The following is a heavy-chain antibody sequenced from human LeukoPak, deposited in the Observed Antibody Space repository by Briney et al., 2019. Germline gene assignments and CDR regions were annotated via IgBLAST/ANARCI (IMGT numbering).Heavy chain of an antibody. CDR1: SGSISSRSYY. CDR3: GSQFYDSSGYYFQH. J-gene: IGHJ1*01. CDR2: IYSSGST. D-gene: IGHD3-22*01. Sequence: PSETLSLTCTVSSGSISSRSYYWGWIRQPPGKGLEWIANIYSSGSTYQNPSLKSRVTISVDTSKTHFSLKLSSLTAADTAVYYCGSQFYDSSGYYFQHWGQGTLVTVSS. V-gene: IGHV4-39*02.